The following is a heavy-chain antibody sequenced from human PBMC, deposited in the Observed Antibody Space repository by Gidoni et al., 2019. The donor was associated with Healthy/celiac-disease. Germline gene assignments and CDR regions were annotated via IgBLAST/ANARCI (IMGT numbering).Heavy chain of an antibody. Sequence: QVHLQESGAGLVTPSETLSLTRTVSVGSISSYYWSWIRQPPGKGLEWIGYIYYSGSTNYNPSLKSRVTISVDTSKNQFSLKLSSVTAADTAVYYCARDRIVGATTSAFDIWGQGTMVTVSS. D-gene: IGHD1-26*01. J-gene: IGHJ3*02. CDR2: IYYSGST. CDR1: VGSISSYY. V-gene: IGHV4-59*01. CDR3: ARDRIVGATTSAFDI.